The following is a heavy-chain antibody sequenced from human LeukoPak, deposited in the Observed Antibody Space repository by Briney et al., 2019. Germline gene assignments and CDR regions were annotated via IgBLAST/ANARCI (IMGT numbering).Heavy chain of an antibody. CDR2: IQYDRTNE. Sequence: GGSLRLSCAASAFTFSSYGMHWVRQAPGKGLEWVAYIQYDRTNEQYAHSVKGRFRISRDNSNNILYLQMNSLRAEDTAVYYCARDMRAIDAFDIWGQGTMVTVSS. D-gene: IGHD3-16*01. CDR3: ARDMRAIDAFDI. J-gene: IGHJ3*02. V-gene: IGHV3-30*02. CDR1: AFTFSSYG.